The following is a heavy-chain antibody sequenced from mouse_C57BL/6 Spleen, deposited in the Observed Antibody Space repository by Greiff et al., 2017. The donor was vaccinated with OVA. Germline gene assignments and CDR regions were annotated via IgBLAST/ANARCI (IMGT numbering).Heavy chain of an antibody. J-gene: IGHJ2*01. CDR1: GFTFTDYY. Sequence: EVQRVESGGGLVQPGGSLSLSCAASGFTFTDYYMSWVRQPPGKALEWLGFIRNKANGYTTEYSASVKGRFTISRDNSQSILYLQMNALRAEDSATYYCARYTYYYGRSWYFDYWGQGTTLTVSS. V-gene: IGHV7-3*01. CDR2: IRNKANGYTT. D-gene: IGHD1-1*01. CDR3: ARYTYYYGRSWYFDY.